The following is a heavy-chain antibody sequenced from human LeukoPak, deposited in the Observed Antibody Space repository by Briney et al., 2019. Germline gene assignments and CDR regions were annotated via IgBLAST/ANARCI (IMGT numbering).Heavy chain of an antibody. CDR1: GGSFSGYY. D-gene: IGHD7-27*01. CDR2: INHSGST. Sequence: PSETLSLTCAVYGGSFSGYYWSWIRQPPGKGLEWIGEINHSGSTNYNPSLKSRVTISVDTSKNQFSLKLSSVTAADTAVYYCARGTGDRVYWGQGTLVTVSS. J-gene: IGHJ4*02. V-gene: IGHV4-34*01. CDR3: ARGTGDRVY.